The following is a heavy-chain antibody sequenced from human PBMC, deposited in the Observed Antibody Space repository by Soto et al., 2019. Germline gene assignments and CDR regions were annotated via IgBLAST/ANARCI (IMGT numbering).Heavy chain of an antibody. CDR2: AYYSGST. CDR1: GGSISNYY. J-gene: IGHJ6*03. CDR3: ARGGVPAAIERYYYYMDV. Sequence: SETLSLTCTVSGGSISNYYWSWIRQPPGKGLEWIGYAYYSGSTNYNPSLKSRVTISVDTSKNRFSLKLNSMTAADTAVYYCARGGVPAAIERYYYYMDVWGKGTMVTVSS. V-gene: IGHV4-59*01. D-gene: IGHD2-2*01.